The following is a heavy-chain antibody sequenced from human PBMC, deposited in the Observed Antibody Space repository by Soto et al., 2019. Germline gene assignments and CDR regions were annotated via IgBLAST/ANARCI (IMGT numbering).Heavy chain of an antibody. CDR2: INPDGSVG. J-gene: IGHJ4*02. V-gene: IGHV3-7*03. CDR1: GFTFSTYW. CDR3: AGWGGHDYNY. D-gene: IGHD3-16*01. Sequence: EVQLLGSGGGLVQPGGSLRLSCVASGFTFSTYWMNWVRQAPGMGLEWVANINPDGSVGTYVDSVKGRCTTSRDNAKNSLYRQMNSLRAVDTAVYFCAGWGGHDYNYWGQGILVTVSS.